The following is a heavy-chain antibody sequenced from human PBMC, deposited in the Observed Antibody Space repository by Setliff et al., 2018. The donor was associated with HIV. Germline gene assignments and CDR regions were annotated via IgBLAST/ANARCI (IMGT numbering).Heavy chain of an antibody. J-gene: IGHJ6*03. CDR3: AREARYQDRYYYYMDV. CDR2: INPSGGST. D-gene: IGHD1-20*01. V-gene: IGHV1-46*03. Sequence: ASVKVSCKASGYTFTSYHLHWVRQAPGQGLEWMGIINPSGGSTTYAQKFQGRVTMTRDTSASTVYMELSSLRSEDTAVYYCAREARYQDRYYYYMDVWGKGTTVTVSS. CDR1: GYTFTSYH.